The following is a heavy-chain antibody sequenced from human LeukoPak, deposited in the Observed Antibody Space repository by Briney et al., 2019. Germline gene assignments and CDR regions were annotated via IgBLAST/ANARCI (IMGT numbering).Heavy chain of an antibody. Sequence: ASVKVSCKASGYTFTSYYMHWVRQAPGQGLEWMGIINPSGGSTSYAQKFQGRVTMTRDTSTSTVYMELSSLRSEDTAVCYCARADYDSSGYYGPPNNFDYWGQGTLVTVSS. CDR2: INPSGGST. CDR3: ARADYDSSGYYGPPNNFDY. CDR1: GYTFTSYY. V-gene: IGHV1-46*01. D-gene: IGHD3-22*01. J-gene: IGHJ4*02.